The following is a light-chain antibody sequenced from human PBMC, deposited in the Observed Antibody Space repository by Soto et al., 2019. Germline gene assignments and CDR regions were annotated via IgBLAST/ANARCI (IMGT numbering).Light chain of an antibody. V-gene: IGLV1-40*01. Sequence: QSVLTQPPSVSGAPGQRVTISCTGSSSNIGAGYDVHWYQQLPGTAPKLLIYVNNNRPSGVPDRFSGSKSGTSASLAITGLQAEYDAHHYCQSSHPRLRGDVVFRRGTKLTLL. CDR1: SSNIGAGYD. CDR3: QSSHPRLRGDVV. CDR2: VNN. J-gene: IGLJ2*01.